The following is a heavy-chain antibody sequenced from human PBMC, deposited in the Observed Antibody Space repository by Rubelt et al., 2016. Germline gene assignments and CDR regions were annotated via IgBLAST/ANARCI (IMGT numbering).Heavy chain of an antibody. CDR3: ARAWLTPWGFAFDI. Sequence: GGTNYAQKFQGRVTMTRDTSISTAYMELSRLRSDDTAVYYCARAWLTPWGFAFDIWGQGTMVTVSS. J-gene: IGHJ3*02. D-gene: IGHD3-16*01. CDR2: GGT. V-gene: IGHV1-2*02.